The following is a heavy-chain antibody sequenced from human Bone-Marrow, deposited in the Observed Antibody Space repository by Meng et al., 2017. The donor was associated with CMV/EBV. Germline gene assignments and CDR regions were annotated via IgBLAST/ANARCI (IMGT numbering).Heavy chain of an antibody. J-gene: IGHJ5*02. D-gene: IGHD2-21*01. CDR2: INPNSGGT. V-gene: IGHV1-2*02. CDR1: GHTLTGYY. CDR3: ARGKCCGSDCYSVPFDA. Sequence: ASVKVSCKASGHTLTGYYMHWVRQAPGQGLEWMGWINPNSGGTNYAQKFQGRVTMARDMSISTVYMELSRLLSDDTAVYYCARGKCCGSDCYSVPFDAWGQGTLVTFSS.